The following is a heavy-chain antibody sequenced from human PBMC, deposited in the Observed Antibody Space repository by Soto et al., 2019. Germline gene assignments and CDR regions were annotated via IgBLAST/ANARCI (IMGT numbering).Heavy chain of an antibody. CDR2: ISPYSGYT. V-gene: IGHV1-18*04. CDR3: AREASVLIPAAQPSRFDS. CDR1: GYTFTNYG. Sequence: ASVKVSCKASGYTFTNYGITWVRQAPGQGLEWMGWISPYSGYTHSAQKFHGRLTLTTDTAASTAYMELRILRSADTALYYCAREASVLIPAAQPSRFDSWGQGTLVTVSS. D-gene: IGHD2-2*01. J-gene: IGHJ4*02.